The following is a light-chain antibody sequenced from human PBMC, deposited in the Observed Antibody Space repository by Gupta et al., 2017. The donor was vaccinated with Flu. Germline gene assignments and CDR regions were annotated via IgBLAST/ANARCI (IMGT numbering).Light chain of an antibody. J-gene: IGKJ4*01. CDR1: QSLSSW. V-gene: IGKV1-5*03. Sequence: DLHITQSPSTLSAYVGDRVTITCRASQSLSSWLAWYQQKPGKAPNLLIYKASNLDSGVPSRFSGSGSGSEFGLTISSLQPDDCATDYCQQYDSYALTVGGGTRVVI. CDR3: QQYDSYALT. CDR2: KAS.